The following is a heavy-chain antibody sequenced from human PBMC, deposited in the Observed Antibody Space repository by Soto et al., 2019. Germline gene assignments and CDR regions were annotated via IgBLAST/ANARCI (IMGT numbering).Heavy chain of an antibody. Sequence: EVQLLESGGGLVQPGGSLRLSCAASGFSIDSSAWSWVRQAPGKGLDWVSTIGGNGVTTFYADSAKGRFTISRDISRNTVFLQMSSLRAEDTALYYCAKSSRYCSGGGCFYYFDYWGQGTLVTVSS. CDR2: IGGNGVTT. D-gene: IGHD2-15*01. CDR1: GFSIDSSA. J-gene: IGHJ4*02. CDR3: AKSSRYCSGGGCFYYFDY. V-gene: IGHV3-23*01.